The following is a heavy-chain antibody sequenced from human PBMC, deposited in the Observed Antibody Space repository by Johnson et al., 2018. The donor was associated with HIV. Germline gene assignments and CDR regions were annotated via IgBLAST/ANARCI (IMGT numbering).Heavy chain of an antibody. D-gene: IGHD6-13*01. J-gene: IGHJ3*02. CDR1: GFTFDDYA. CDR2: ISWEGGST. Sequence: VQLVESGGVVAQPGGSLRLSCAASGFTFDDYAMHWVRQAPGKGLEWVSLISWEGGSTYYVDSVKGRFPISRDNSKNSLYLQMNSLRVEDTALYFCAKDIWQLSEGGDAFDIWGQGTMVTVSS. V-gene: IGHV3-43D*03. CDR3: AKDIWQLSEGGDAFDI.